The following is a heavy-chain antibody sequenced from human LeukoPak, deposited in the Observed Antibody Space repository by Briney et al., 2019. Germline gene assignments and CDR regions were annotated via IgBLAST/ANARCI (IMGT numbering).Heavy chain of an antibody. CDR3: AKGEVWRSIPAEGLFDY. CDR2: ISYDGSDQ. Sequence: GRSLRLSCEASGFSFSSFGMHWVRQAPGKGLEWVALISYDGSDQKYADSVRGRFTISRDSSTVNLQMTSLKSEDTAVYFCAKGEVWRSIPAEGLFDYWGPGTLVTVSS. CDR1: GFSFSSFG. V-gene: IGHV3-30*18. D-gene: IGHD3-16*01. J-gene: IGHJ4*02.